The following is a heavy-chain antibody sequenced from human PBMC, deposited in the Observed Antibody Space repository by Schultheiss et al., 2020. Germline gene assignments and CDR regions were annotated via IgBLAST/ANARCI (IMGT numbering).Heavy chain of an antibody. CDR3: ARDRDNTDSLLSDFDY. CDR1: GFTFDTYA. J-gene: IGHJ4*02. Sequence: GGSLRLSCAASGFTFDTYAMNWVRQAPGKGLEWISFINSYSQIIHYADSVKGRFTVSRDNAKNSLYLQMNSLRDEDTAVYFCARDRDNTDSLLSDFDYWGQGTLVTVSS. V-gene: IGHV3-48*02. CDR2: INSYSQII. D-gene: IGHD3-16*02.